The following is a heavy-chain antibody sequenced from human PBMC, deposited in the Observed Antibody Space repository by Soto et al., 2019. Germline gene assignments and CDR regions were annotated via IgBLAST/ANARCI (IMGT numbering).Heavy chain of an antibody. J-gene: IGHJ6*02. Sequence: TLSLTCTVSGGSISSGGYYWSSIRQHPGKGLEWIGYIYYSGSTYYNPSLKSRVTISVDTSKNQFSLKLSSVTAADTAVYYCAPSCMGCGGFNYYGMDVWGQGTTVTVSS. CDR1: GGSISSGGYY. CDR2: IYYSGST. CDR3: APSCMGCGGFNYYGMDV. V-gene: IGHV4-31*03. D-gene: IGHD2-8*01.